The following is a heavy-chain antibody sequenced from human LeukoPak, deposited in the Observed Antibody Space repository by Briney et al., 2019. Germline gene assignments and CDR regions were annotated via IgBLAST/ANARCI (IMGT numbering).Heavy chain of an antibody. D-gene: IGHD6-19*01. CDR1: GGSISSGGYY. CDR2: IYYSGST. CDR3: ARGVSSGWYVGY. J-gene: IGHJ4*02. V-gene: IGHV4-31*03. Sequence: SETLSLTCTVSGGSISSGGYYWSWIRQHPGKGLEWIGYIYYSGSTYYNPPLKSRVTISVDTSKNQFSLKLSSVTAADTAVYYCARGVSSGWYVGYWGQGTLVTVSS.